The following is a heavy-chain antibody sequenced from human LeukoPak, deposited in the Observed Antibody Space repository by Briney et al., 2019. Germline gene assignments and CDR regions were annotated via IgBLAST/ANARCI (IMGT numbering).Heavy chain of an antibody. J-gene: IGHJ4*02. CDR2: IYSRGDT. CDR1: EFIVSINY. D-gene: IGHD6-13*01. V-gene: IGHV3-66*01. Sequence: GGSLRLSCAASEFIVSINYMTWVRQAPGKGLEWVSLIYSRGDTKYADSVKGRFTISRDNSKNSLYLQMNSLRAEDTAVYYCARVMYSSSSFDYWGQGTLVTVSS. CDR3: ARVMYSSSSFDY.